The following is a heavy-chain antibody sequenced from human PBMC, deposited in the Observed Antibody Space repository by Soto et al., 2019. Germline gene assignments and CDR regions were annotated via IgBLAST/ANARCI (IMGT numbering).Heavy chain of an antibody. CDR2: ISSRSSTI. CDR3: ARDRLRLHP. J-gene: IGHJ5*02. V-gene: IGHV3-48*02. CDR1: GFTFSSYS. Sequence: EVQLVESGGGLVQPGVYLRLSCAASGFTFSSYSMNWVRQAPGKGLEWVSYISSRSSTIYYEDSVKGRFTSSRDNANNSLYLQMNSLTDEDTAVYYCARDRLRLHPWGQGTLVTVSS.